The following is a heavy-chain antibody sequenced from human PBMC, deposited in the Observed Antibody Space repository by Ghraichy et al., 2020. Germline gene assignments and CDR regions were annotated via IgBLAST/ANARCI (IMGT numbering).Heavy chain of an antibody. CDR2: ISSSSSYI. Sequence: LSLTCAASGFTFSSYSMNWVRQAPGKGLEWVSSISSSSSYIYYAGSVKGRFTISRDNAKNSLYLQMNSLRAEDTAVYYCARGQDCSSTSCYEYYFDYWGQGTLVTVSS. V-gene: IGHV3-21*01. J-gene: IGHJ4*02. CDR1: GFTFSSYS. D-gene: IGHD2-2*01. CDR3: ARGQDCSSTSCYEYYFDY.